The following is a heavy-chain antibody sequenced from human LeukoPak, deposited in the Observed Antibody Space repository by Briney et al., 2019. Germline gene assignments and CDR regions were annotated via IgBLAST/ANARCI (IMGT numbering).Heavy chain of an antibody. D-gene: IGHD6-19*01. CDR1: GFTFSSYA. J-gene: IGHJ6*03. CDR3: ARYQRLDYMDV. CDR2: ISYDGSNK. Sequence: GGSLRLSCAASGFTFSSYAMHWVRQAPGKGLEWVAVISYDGSNKYYADSVKGRFTISRDNSKNTLYLQMNSLRAEDTAVYYCARYQRLDYMDVWGQGTTVTISS. V-gene: IGHV3-30*14.